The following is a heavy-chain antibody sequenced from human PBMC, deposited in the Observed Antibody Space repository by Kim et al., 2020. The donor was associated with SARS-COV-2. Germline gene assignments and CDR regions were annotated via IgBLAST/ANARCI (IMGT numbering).Heavy chain of an antibody. CDR1: GFTFDDYA. D-gene: IGHD1-26*01. CDR2: ITGDGGRT. CDR3: AKGDLLLTTARFDS. J-gene: IGHJ4*02. Sequence: GGSLRLSCGTSGFTFDDYAMHWVRQAPGKGLEWVSLITGDGGRTHYANSVKGRFTISRDNTKNSLYLQMSSLRTEDIALYFCAKGDLLLTTARFDSWGQGTLVIVSS. V-gene: IGHV3-43*02.